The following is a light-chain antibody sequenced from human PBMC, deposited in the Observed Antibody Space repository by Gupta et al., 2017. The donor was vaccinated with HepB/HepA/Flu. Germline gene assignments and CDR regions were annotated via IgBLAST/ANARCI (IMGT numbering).Light chain of an antibody. V-gene: IGKV1-39*01. CDR3: QQTYSIPFT. CDR2: AAS. Sequence: DIQMTQSPSSLSASVGDRVTITCRASQGISTYLNWYQQKPGRAPKLLIYAASRLQSGVPSRFSGSGSGTDFSLTISSLQPEDSATYYCQQTYSIPFTFGPGTRLEIK. J-gene: IGKJ3*01. CDR1: QGISTY.